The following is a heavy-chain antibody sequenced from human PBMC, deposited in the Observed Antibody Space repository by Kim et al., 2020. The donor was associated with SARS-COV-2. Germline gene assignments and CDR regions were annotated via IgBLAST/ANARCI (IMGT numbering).Heavy chain of an antibody. CDR2: ISSSSSPI. CDR1: GFTFSSYS. J-gene: IGHJ4*02. V-gene: IGHV3-48*04. CDR3: VRDRRDVNYYGSGRPFDY. D-gene: IGHD3-10*01. Sequence: GGSLRLSCAASGFTFSSYSLNWVRQAPGKGLEWVSYISSSSSPIYYADSVKGRFTISRDNAKNSLYLQMNSLRAEDTAVYYCVRDRRDVNYYGSGRPFDYWGQGTLVTVSS.